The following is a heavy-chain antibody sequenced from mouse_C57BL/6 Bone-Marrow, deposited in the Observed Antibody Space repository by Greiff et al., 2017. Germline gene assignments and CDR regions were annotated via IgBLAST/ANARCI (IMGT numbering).Heavy chain of an antibody. CDR1: GFTFSSYG. CDR3: TVVATNWYFDV. D-gene: IGHD1-1*01. Sequence: DVMLVESGGDLVKPGGSLKLSCAASGFTFSSYGMSWVRQTPDKRLEWVATISSGGSYTSYPDSVKGRFTISRDNAKNTLYLQMSSLKSEDTAMYYCTVVATNWYFDVWGTGTTVTVSS. V-gene: IGHV5-6*02. J-gene: IGHJ1*03. CDR2: ISSGGSYT.